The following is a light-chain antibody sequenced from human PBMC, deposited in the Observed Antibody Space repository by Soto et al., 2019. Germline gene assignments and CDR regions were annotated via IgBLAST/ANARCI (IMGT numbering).Light chain of an antibody. CDR2: GAS. Sequence: EVVLTQSPGTLSLSPGERATLPCRASQSITNNYLAWYQQRPGLAPRLLIYGASIRATGIPDRFSGSGSGTDFTLTISRLEPEDFAVYYCQQYGNSRTFGQGTKVDIK. V-gene: IGKV3-20*01. J-gene: IGKJ1*01. CDR3: QQYGNSRT. CDR1: QSITNNY.